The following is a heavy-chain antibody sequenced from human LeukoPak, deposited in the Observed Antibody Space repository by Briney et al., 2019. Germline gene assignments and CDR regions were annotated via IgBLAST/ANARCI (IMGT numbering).Heavy chain of an antibody. J-gene: IGHJ4*02. CDR2: IKEVGSAK. D-gene: IGHD6-19*01. CDR3: ARDQGWLAHDF. V-gene: IGHV3-7*01. Sequence: GGSLRLSCTASGFTFSSYWMSWVRQAPGKGLEWVANIKEVGSAKYYVDSVKGRFTISRDNAKNSLYLQMNSLRAEDTAVYYCARDQGWLAHDFWGQGTLVTVSS. CDR1: GFTFSSYW.